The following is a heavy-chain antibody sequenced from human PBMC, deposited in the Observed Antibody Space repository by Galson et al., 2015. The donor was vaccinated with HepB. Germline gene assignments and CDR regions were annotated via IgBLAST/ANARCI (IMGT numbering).Heavy chain of an antibody. J-gene: IGHJ4*02. Sequence: SLRLSCAASGFTFADYAMNWVRQAPGKGLEWVAVISYDGSNEYYADSVKGRFTISRNNSKSTLYLQMNSLRAEDTAVYYCARDARGPDYWGQGTLVTVSS. V-gene: IGHV3-30*04. D-gene: IGHD3-10*01. CDR1: GFTFADYA. CDR2: ISYDGSNE. CDR3: ARDARGPDY.